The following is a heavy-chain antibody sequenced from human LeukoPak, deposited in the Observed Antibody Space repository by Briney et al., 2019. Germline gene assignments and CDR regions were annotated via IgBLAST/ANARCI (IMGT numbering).Heavy chain of an antibody. V-gene: IGHV4-39*01. CDR1: GDSFSSSIYY. Sequence: PSETLSLTCSVSGDSFSSSIYYWGWIRQPPGKGLEWIGSTYDSGSTYYNPSLQSRVIISVDPSKNQFSLKLSSVTAADTAVYYCARGKEWYSSGWSPFDYWGQGTLVTVSS. D-gene: IGHD6-19*01. J-gene: IGHJ4*02. CDR2: TYDSGST. CDR3: ARGKEWYSSGWSPFDY.